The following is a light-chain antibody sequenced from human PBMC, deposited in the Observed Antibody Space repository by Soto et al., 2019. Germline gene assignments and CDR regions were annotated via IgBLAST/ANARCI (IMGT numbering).Light chain of an antibody. CDR1: QNVRSN. CDR3: QQYYNWPLS. J-gene: IGKJ4*02. Sequence: EIVMTQSPATLSVSPGERATLSCRASQNVRSNLAWYHQKPGQAPRLLISDASTRATGIPARFSGSGSGTEFTLTITSLQSEDFAVYYGQQYYNWPLSFGGGTRVEIK. CDR2: DAS. V-gene: IGKV3-15*01.